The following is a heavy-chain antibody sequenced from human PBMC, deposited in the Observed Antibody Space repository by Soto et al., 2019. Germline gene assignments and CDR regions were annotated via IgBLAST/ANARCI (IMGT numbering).Heavy chain of an antibody. J-gene: IGHJ6*02. D-gene: IGHD5-12*01. V-gene: IGHV1-18*01. CDR1: GYTFTSYG. CDR2: ISAYNGNT. Sequence: QVQLVQSGAEVKKPGASVKVSCKASGYTFTSYGISWVRQAPGQGLEWMGWISAYNGNTNYAQKLQGRVTMTTDTSTSTGNMERRSLRSDDKAEYYWARTMGSGYDSPVYYYGMDVWGQGTTVTVSS. CDR3: ARTMGSGYDSPVYYYGMDV.